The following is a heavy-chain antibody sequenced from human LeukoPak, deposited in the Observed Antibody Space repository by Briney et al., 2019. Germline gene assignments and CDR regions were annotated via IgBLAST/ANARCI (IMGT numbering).Heavy chain of an antibody. V-gene: IGHV1-2*02. CDR2: INPNSGGT. Sequence: ASVKVSCKASGYTFTGYYMHWVRQAPGQGLEWMGWINPNSGGTNYAQKFQGRVTMTRDTYISTAYMELSRLRSDDTAVYYCARGLVDTAMVVGYWGQGTLVTVSS. D-gene: IGHD5-18*01. J-gene: IGHJ4*02. CDR3: ARGLVDTAMVVGY. CDR1: GYTFTGYY.